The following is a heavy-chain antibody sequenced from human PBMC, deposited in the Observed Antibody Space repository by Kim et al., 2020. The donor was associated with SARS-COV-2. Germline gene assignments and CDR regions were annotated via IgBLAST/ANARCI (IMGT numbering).Heavy chain of an antibody. Sequence: ASVKVSCKASGYTFTKHAINWVRQAPGQGLEWMGWINTDTGSPTYAQGFTGRFVFSLDTSVSTAYLQISSLEAEDTALYYCARVFWVGDRYIDYWGQGTLVTVSS. J-gene: IGHJ4*02. V-gene: IGHV7-4-1*02. CDR2: INTDTGSP. D-gene: IGHD3-16*02. CDR1: GYTFTKHA. CDR3: ARVFWVGDRYIDY.